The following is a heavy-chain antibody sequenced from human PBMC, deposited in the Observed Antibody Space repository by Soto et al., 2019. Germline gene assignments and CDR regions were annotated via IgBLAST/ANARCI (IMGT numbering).Heavy chain of an antibody. CDR3: ARHGVVVGASDAFDI. CDR2: IDPSDSYT. Sequence: PGASLKISCKGSGYSFTSYWISWVRQMPGKGLEWMGRIDPSDSYTNYSPSFQGHVTISADKSISTAYLQWSSLKASDTAMYYCARHGVVVGASDAFDIWGQGTMVTVSS. CDR1: GYSFTSYW. V-gene: IGHV5-10-1*01. J-gene: IGHJ3*02. D-gene: IGHD3-16*02.